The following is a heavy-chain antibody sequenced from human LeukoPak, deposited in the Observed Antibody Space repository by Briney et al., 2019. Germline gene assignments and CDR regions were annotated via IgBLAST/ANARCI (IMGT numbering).Heavy chain of an antibody. V-gene: IGHV3-30-3*01. D-gene: IGHD6-13*01. Sequence: PGGSLRLSRAASGFTFSSYAMHWVRQAPGKGLEWVAVISYDGSNKYYADSVKGRFTISRDNSKNTLYLQMNSLRAEDTAVYYCASGYSSSWYRNWGQGTLVTVSS. J-gene: IGHJ4*02. CDR2: ISYDGSNK. CDR1: GFTFSSYA. CDR3: ASGYSSSWYRN.